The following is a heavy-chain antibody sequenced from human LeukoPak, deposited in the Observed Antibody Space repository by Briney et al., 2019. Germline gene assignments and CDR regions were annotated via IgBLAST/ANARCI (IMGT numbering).Heavy chain of an antibody. Sequence: PGGSLRLSCSASGFTFIYYDMHWVRQAPGKGLEYVSGISSNGVSTYYGNSVKGRFTISRDNSKNTLYLQMGSLRADDMAVYYCARGRGSYPPYFDYWGQGTLVTVSS. V-gene: IGHV3-64*01. CDR3: ARGRGSYPPYFDY. D-gene: IGHD1-26*01. CDR1: GFTFIYYD. CDR2: ISSNGVST. J-gene: IGHJ4*02.